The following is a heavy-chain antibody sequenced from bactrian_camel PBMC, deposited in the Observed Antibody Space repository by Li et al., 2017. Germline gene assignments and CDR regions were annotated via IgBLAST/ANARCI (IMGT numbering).Heavy chain of an antibody. Sequence: HVQLVESGGGSVRNGGSLQLSCTASGSENPYRMGLFRQVPGREREGIAAITTITSPHIWYDPSVKGRFTISQDNAKKTVYLQMNVLKPEESGMYYCAASKIPQALPLFLAADNTNKYWGEGTQVTVS. CDR2: ITTITSP. J-gene: IGHJ4*01. CDR1: GSENPYR. V-gene: IGHV3S53*01. CDR3: AASKIPQALPLFLAADNTNKY.